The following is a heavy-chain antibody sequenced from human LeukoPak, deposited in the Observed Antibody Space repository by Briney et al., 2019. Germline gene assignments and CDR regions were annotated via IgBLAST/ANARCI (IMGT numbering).Heavy chain of an antibody. CDR1: GFTFSSYA. D-gene: IGHD2-15*01. V-gene: IGHV3-30-3*01. J-gene: IGHJ2*01. CDR3: ARDSVAGGFYWYFDL. CDR2: ISYDGSNK. Sequence: GGSLRLSCAASGFTFSSYAMHWVRQAPGKGLEWVAVISYDGSNKYYADSVKGRFTISRDNSKNTLYLQMNSLRAEDTAVYYCARDSVAGGFYWYFDLWGRGTLVTVSS.